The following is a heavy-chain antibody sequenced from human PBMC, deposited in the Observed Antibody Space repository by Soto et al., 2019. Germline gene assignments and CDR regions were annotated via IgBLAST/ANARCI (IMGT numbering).Heavy chain of an antibody. V-gene: IGHV3-7*03. CDR2: MKKDGSEK. J-gene: IGHJ4*02. CDR1: GFTFGDYW. CDR3: AKLGSGSYTGLYFDY. Sequence: GSLRLSCAASGFTFGDYWMSWVRQPPGKGLEWVAHMKKDGSEKYYVDSVKGRFTVSRDNTKNSLYLQMNSLRAEDTAVYYCAKLGSGSYTGLYFDYWGPGTLVTVSS. D-gene: IGHD2-2*02.